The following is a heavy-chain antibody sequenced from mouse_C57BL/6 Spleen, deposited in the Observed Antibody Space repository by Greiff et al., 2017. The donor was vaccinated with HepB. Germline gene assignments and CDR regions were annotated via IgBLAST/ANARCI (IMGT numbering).Heavy chain of an antibody. Sequence: EVKLMESGPELVKPGASVKISCKASGYSFTDYNMNWVKQSNGKSLEWIGVINPNYGTTSYNQKFKGKATLTVDQSSSTAYMQLNSLTSEDSAVYYCASTTDGVYFDYWGQGTTLTVSS. CDR1: GYSFTDYN. V-gene: IGHV1-39*01. J-gene: IGHJ2*01. D-gene: IGHD1-1*01. CDR2: INPNYGTT. CDR3: ASTTDGVYFDY.